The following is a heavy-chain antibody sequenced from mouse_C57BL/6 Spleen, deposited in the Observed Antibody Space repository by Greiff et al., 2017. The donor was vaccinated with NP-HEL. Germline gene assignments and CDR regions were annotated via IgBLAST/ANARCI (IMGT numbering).Heavy chain of an antibody. J-gene: IGHJ3*01. CDR1: GYTFTSYW. V-gene: IGHV1-64*01. D-gene: IGHD2-5*01. Sequence: QVQLQQPGAELVKPGASVKLSCKASGYTFTSYWMHWVKQRPGQGLEWIGMIHPNSGSTNYTEKFKSKATLTVDKSSSTAYMQLSSLTSEGSAVYYCASYSNYGLFAYWGQGTLVTVSA. CDR3: ASYSNYGLFAY. CDR2: IHPNSGST.